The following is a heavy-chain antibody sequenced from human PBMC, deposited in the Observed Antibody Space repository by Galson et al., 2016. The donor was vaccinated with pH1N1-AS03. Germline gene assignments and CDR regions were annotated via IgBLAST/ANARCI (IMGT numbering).Heavy chain of an antibody. CDR2: IYSGGST. D-gene: IGHD4-23*01. J-gene: IGHJ3*02. CDR1: GFTVSSKY. V-gene: IGHV3-66*02. Sequence: SLRLSCAASGFTVSSKYMSWVRQAPEKGLEWVSSIYSGGSTYYADSVKGLFTISRDDSKATLFLQMSSLRPEDTAVYYCESVTSAWPTVGAFGIWGQGTMVTVSS. CDR3: ESVTSAWPTVGAFGI.